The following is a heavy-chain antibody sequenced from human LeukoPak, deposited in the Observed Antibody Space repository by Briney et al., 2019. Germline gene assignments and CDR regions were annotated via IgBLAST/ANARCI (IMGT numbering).Heavy chain of an antibody. CDR2: ISSSSSTI. V-gene: IGHV3-48*04. Sequence: GGSLRLSCAASGFTFSSYSMTWVRQAPGKGLEWVSYISSSSSTIYYADSVKGRFTISRDNAKTSLYLQMNSLRAEDTAVYYCARAYSSSADYWGQGTLVTVSS. CDR3: ARAYSSSADY. D-gene: IGHD6-6*01. J-gene: IGHJ4*01. CDR1: GFTFSSYS.